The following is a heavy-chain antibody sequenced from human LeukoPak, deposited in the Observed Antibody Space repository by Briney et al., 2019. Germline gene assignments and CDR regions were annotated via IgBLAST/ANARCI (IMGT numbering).Heavy chain of an antibody. CDR2: IWHDGSHK. J-gene: IGHJ4*02. D-gene: IGHD3-10*01. V-gene: IGHV3-33*01. CDR3: ARGIFGSGSYSDF. CDR1: GFAFNTYA. Sequence: GGSLRLSCAASGFAFNTYAMHWVRQAPGQGLEWVALIWHDGSHKFYSNSVRGQFTISRDNSKNTVSLQMNNLRPEDTAVYYCARGIFGSGSYSDFWGQGTLVTVSS.